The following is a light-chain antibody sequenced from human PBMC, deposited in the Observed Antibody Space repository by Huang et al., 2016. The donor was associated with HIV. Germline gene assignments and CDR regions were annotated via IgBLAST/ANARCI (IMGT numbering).Light chain of an antibody. Sequence: IQLTQSPSSLSASVGDRVTITCRASQGISSYLDWYQQKPGKATKLLIYAASTLQSGVPSRFSGSGSGTDFTLTISSLQPEDFATYHCQQLNSYPPTFGQGTKVEIK. CDR3: QQLNSYPPT. V-gene: IGKV1-9*01. CDR2: AAS. CDR1: QGISSY. J-gene: IGKJ1*01.